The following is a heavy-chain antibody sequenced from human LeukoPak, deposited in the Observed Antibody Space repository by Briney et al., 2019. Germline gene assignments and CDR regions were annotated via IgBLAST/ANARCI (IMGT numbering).Heavy chain of an antibody. D-gene: IGHD3-3*01. CDR1: GGSFSGQY. Sequence: SETLSLTCAVYGGSFSGQYWSWNRQPPGKGLVWIGEINRSGRTNYNPSLKSRVTISVDTSKNQFSLKLSSVTAADTAVYYCARERQGFGGRFLEWLLGYFDYWGQGTLVTVSS. J-gene: IGHJ4*02. V-gene: IGHV4-34*01. CDR3: ARERQGFGGRFLEWLLGYFDY. CDR2: INRSGRT.